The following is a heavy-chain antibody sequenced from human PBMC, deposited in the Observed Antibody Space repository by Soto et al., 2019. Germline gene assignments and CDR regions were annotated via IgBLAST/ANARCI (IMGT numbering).Heavy chain of an antibody. V-gene: IGHV1-46*01. CDR1: GYTFTSYY. J-gene: IGHJ4*02. Sequence: ASVKVSCKASGYTFTSYYMHWVRQAPGQGLEWMGIINPSGGSTSYAQKFQGRVTMTRDTSTSTVYMELSSLRSEDTAVYYCVRDYRDGDYPYYFDYWGQGTLVTVSS. CDR2: INPSGGST. CDR3: VRDYRDGDYPYYFDY. D-gene: IGHD4-17*01.